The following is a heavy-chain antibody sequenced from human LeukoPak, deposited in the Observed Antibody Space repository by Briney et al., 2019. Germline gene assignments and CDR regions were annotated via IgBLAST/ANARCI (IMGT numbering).Heavy chain of an antibody. J-gene: IGHJ4*02. CDR1: GGSISSGSYY. CDR2: IYTSGST. Sequence: SSETLSLTCTVSGGSISSGSYYWSWIRQPAGKGLEWIGRIYTSGSTNYNPSLKSRVTISVDTSKNQFSLKLSSVTAADTAVYYCARARFGEFPFDYWGQGTLVTVSS. CDR3: ARARFGEFPFDY. V-gene: IGHV4-61*02. D-gene: IGHD3-10*01.